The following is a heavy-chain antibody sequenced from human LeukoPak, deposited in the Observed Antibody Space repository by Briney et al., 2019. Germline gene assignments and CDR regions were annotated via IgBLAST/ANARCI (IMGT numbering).Heavy chain of an antibody. Sequence: SGGSLRLSCAVSGFTFSSYAMHWVRQAPGKGLEWVAVISYDGSNKYYADSVKGRFTISRDNSKNTLYLQMNSLRAEDTAVYYCARDRVGATDYFDYWGQGTLVTVSS. CDR1: GFTFSSYA. D-gene: IGHD1-26*01. J-gene: IGHJ4*02. CDR2: ISYDGSNK. CDR3: ARDRVGATDYFDY. V-gene: IGHV3-30-3*01.